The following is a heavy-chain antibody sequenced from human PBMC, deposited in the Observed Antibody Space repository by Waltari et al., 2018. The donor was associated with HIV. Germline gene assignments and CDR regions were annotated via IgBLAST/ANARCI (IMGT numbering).Heavy chain of an antibody. D-gene: IGHD3-22*01. V-gene: IGHV3-15*01. CDR3: TTLWYSYDSTDY. CDR2: IKSGAEGGTT. CDR1: GITFRNAW. Sequence: EVQLVESGGGLVKPGGSLRLSCAASGITFRNAWMSWVRQAPGKGRKWVGRIKSGAEGGTTDYAAAVKGRFTISRDDSKHTLYLQMDSLKTEDTAVYYCTTLWYSYDSTDYWGQGTLVTVSS. J-gene: IGHJ4*02.